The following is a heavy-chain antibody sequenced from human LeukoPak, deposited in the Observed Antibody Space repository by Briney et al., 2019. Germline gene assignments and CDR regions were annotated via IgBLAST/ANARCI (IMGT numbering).Heavy chain of an antibody. V-gene: IGHV1-2*02. D-gene: IGHD5-18*01. Sequence: VASVKVSCKASGYTFTGYYMHWVRQAPGQGLEWMGWINPNSGGTNYAQKFQGRVTMTRDTSISTAYMELGRLRSDDTAVYYCARVAYSYGTNWFDPWGQGTLVTVSS. CDR2: INPNSGGT. CDR3: ARVAYSYGTNWFDP. J-gene: IGHJ5*02. CDR1: GYTFTGYY.